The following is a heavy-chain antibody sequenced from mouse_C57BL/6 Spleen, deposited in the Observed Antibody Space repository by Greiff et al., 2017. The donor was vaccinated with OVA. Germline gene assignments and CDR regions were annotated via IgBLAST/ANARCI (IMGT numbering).Heavy chain of an antibody. Sequence: EVNLVESGGGLVKPGGSLKLSCAASGFTFSSYAMSWVRQTPEKRLEWVATISDGGSYTYYPDNVKGRFTISRDNAKNNLYLQMSHLKSEDTAMYYCITTVGDYFDDWGQGTTLTVSS. J-gene: IGHJ2*01. CDR1: GFTFSSYA. D-gene: IGHD1-1*01. CDR3: ITTVGDYFDD. V-gene: IGHV5-4*03. CDR2: ISDGGSYT.